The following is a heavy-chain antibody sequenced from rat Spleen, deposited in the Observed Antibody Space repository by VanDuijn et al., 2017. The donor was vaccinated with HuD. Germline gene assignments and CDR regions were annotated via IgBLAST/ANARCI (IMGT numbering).Heavy chain of an antibody. V-gene: IGHV5-19*01. CDR2: ITSSGGTT. J-gene: IGHJ2*01. D-gene: IGHD5-1*01. Sequence: EVQLVESGGGLVQPGRSLKLSCAASGFTFSNYGMHWIRQAPTKGLEWVAYITSSGGTTHYRDSVKGRFTISRDNAKNTLYLEMDSLRSEDMATYYCTTDLAGQPDYWGQGVMVTVSS. CDR3: TTDLAGQPDY. CDR1: GFTFSNYG.